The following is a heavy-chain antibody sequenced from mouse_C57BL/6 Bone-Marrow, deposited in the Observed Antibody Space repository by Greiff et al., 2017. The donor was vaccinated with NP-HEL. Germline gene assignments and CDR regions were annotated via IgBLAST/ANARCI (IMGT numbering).Heavy chain of an antibody. Sequence: QVQLQQSGAELVKPGASVKISCKASGYAFSSYWMNWVKQRPGKGLEWIGQIYPGDGDTNYNGKFKGKATLTADKSSSTAYMQLSSLTSEDSAVYFCARCYGSSYYFDYGGRGTTLTVTS. D-gene: IGHD1-1*01. CDR2: IYPGDGDT. J-gene: IGHJ2*01. CDR3: ARCYGSSYYFDY. CDR1: GYAFSSYW. V-gene: IGHV1-80*01.